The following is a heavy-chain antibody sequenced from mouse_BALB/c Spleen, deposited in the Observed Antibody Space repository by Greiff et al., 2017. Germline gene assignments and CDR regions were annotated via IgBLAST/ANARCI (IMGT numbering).Heavy chain of an antibody. V-gene: IGHV1-12*01. CDR1: GYTFTSYN. CDR2: IYPGNGDT. Sequence: QVQLQQSGAELVKPGASVKMSCKASGYTFTSYNMHWVKQTPGQGLEWIGAIYPGNGDTSYNQKFKGKATLTADKSSSTAYMQLSSLTSEDSAVYYCARGAMDYWGQGTSVTVSS. J-gene: IGHJ4*01. CDR3: ARGAMDY.